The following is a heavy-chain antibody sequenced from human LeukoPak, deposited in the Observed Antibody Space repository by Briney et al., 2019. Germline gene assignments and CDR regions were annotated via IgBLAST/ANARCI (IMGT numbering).Heavy chain of an antibody. J-gene: IGHJ4*02. Sequence: PGGSLRLSCAASGFTFSTHWMIWVRQAPGKGLEWVANIKQDGSGKYYVDSVKGRFIISRDNAKNSLYLQMNSLRVEDTAVYYCANALGAHYFDSWGQGALVTVSS. D-gene: IGHD1-26*01. CDR3: ANALGAHYFDS. CDR1: GFTFSTHW. V-gene: IGHV3-7*05. CDR2: IKQDGSGK.